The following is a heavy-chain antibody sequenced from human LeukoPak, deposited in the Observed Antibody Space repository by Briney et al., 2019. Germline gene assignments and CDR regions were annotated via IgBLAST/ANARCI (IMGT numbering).Heavy chain of an antibody. CDR3: ARYSSSGTGFDY. J-gene: IGHJ4*02. Sequence: GGSLRLSCAASGFTFSSYSMNWVRQAPGKGLEWVANIKQDGSEKYYVDSVKGRFTISRDNAKNSLYLQMNSLRAEDTAVYYCARYSSSGTGFDYWGQGTLVTVSS. CDR2: IKQDGSEK. V-gene: IGHV3-7*01. CDR1: GFTFSSYS. D-gene: IGHD6-6*01.